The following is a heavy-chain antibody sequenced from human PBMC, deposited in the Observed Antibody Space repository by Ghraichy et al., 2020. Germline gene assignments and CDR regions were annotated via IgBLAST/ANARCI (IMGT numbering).Heavy chain of an antibody. V-gene: IGHV4-39*01. D-gene: IGHD3-3*01. CDR1: GGSISSSSYY. Sequence: SETLSLTCTVSGGSISSSSYYWGWIRQPPGKGLEWIGSIYYSGSTYYNPSLKSRVTISVDTSKNQFSLKLSSVTAADTAVYYCARGAIFGVVTWFDPWGQGTLVTVSS. J-gene: IGHJ5*02. CDR3: ARGAIFGVVTWFDP. CDR2: IYYSGST.